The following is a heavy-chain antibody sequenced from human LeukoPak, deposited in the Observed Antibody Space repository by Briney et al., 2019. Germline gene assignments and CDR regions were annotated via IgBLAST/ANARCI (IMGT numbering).Heavy chain of an antibody. J-gene: IGHJ4*02. V-gene: IGHV3-48*04. CDR2: ISNSGNTK. Sequence: GGSLRLSCAASGFTFSSYWMSWVRQAPGKGLEWVSYISNSGNTKYYADSVKGRFTISRDNAKDSLFLQMNSLRAEDTAVYYCAREGVVVRYWGQGTLVTVSS. CDR3: AREGVVVRY. D-gene: IGHD2-15*01. CDR1: GFTFSSYW.